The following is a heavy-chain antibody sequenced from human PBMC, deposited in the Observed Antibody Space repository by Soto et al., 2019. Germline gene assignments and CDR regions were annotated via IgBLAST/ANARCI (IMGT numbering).Heavy chain of an antibody. CDR2: ISYDGSNK. J-gene: IGHJ3*02. Sequence: HPGGSLRLSCAASGFTFSSCGMHWVRQAPGKGLEWVAVISYDGSNKYYADSVKGRFTISRDNSKNTLYLQMNSLRAEDTAVYYCAKDPYLCSGGSCYRTPAPTIWGQGTMVTVSS. CDR1: GFTFSSCG. V-gene: IGHV3-30*18. CDR3: AKDPYLCSGGSCYRTPAPTI. D-gene: IGHD2-15*01.